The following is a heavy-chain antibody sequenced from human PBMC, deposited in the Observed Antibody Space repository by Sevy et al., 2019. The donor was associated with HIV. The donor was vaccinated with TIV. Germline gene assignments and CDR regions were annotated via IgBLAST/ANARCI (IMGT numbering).Heavy chain of an antibody. CDR2: IIGRGGRT. CDR1: GITFSNFA. CDR3: AMDLYSGTNSGAFDI. J-gene: IGHJ3*02. D-gene: IGHD1-26*01. Sequence: GGSLRLSCAGSGITFSNFAMNWVRLPPGKGVEWVSVIIGRGGRTYYADSVKGRLSISRDNSKKMVYLQMNSLRVEDTAKYYCAMDLYSGTNSGAFDIWGQGTLVTVSS. V-gene: IGHV3-23*01.